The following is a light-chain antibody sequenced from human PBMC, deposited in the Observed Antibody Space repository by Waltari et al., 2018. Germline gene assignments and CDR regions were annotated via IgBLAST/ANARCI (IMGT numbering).Light chain of an antibody. J-gene: IGKJ1*01. Sequence: EIVLTHSPGTLSLSPGERATLSCRASQSVSSSYLAWYQQKPGQTPRLLIYGASSRATGIPDRFSGSGSGTDFTLTIGRLEPEDFAVYYCQQYGSLSWTFGQGTKVEIK. CDR2: GAS. CDR3: QQYGSLSWT. CDR1: QSVSSSY. V-gene: IGKV3-20*01.